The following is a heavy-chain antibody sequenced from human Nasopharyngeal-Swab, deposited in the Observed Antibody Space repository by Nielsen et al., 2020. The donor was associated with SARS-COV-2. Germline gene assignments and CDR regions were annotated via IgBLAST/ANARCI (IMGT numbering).Heavy chain of an antibody. J-gene: IGHJ4*02. CDR2: IYYSGST. CDR3: ARERVTDKYFDY. D-gene: IGHD2-21*02. V-gene: IGHV4-59*01. CDR1: GGSISSYY. Sequence: SETLSLTYTVSGGSISSYYWSWIRQPPGKGLEWIGYIYYSGSTNYNPSLKSRVTISVDTSKNQFSLKLSSVTAADTAVYYCARERVTDKYFDYWGQGTLVTVSS.